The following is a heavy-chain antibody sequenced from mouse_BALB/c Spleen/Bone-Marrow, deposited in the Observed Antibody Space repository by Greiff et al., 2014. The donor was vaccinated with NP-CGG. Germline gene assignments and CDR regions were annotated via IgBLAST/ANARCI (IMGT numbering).Heavy chain of an antibody. CDR1: GCTFTSSW. CDR3: ARSYRFWYFDV. Sequence: QVQLQQPGSVLVRPGASVKLSCKASGCTFTSSWMHWAKQRPGQGLEWIGDIHPNSGNTNYNEKFRGKATLAVDTSSNTAYVDLSSLTSEDSAVYYCARSYRFWYFDVWGAGTTVTVSS. V-gene: IGHV1S130*01. J-gene: IGHJ1*01. CDR2: IHPNSGNT. D-gene: IGHD2-14*01.